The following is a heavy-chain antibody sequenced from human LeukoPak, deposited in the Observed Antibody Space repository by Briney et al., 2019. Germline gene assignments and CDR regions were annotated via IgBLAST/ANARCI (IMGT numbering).Heavy chain of an antibody. V-gene: IGHV3-48*01. CDR1: GFTFSSYS. Sequence: GSLRLSCAASGFTFSSYSMNWVRQAPGKGLEWVSYISSRISTIYYADSVKGRFTISRDNAKNSLYLQMNSLRAEDTAVYYCARALGSSGNYWSYYYYMDVWGKGTAVTVSS. CDR2: ISSRISTI. CDR3: ARALGSSGNYWSYYYYMDV. J-gene: IGHJ6*03. D-gene: IGHD3-22*01.